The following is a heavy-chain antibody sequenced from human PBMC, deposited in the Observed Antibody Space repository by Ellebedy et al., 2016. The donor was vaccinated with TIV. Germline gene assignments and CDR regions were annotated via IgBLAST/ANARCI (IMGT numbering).Heavy chain of an antibody. D-gene: IGHD1-26*01. V-gene: IGHV1-3*01. CDR3: ARDGGSYSDFDY. Sequence: AASVKVSCKASGYTFTSYTMHWVRQAPGQRLEWMGWINAGNGNTKYSQKFRGSVTITRDTSASTAYMELSSLRSEDTAVYYCARDGGSYSDFDYWGQGTLVTVSS. J-gene: IGHJ4*02. CDR1: GYTFTSYT. CDR2: INAGNGNT.